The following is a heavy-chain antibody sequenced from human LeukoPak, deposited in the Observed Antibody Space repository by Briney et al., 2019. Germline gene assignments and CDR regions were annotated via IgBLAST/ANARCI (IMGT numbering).Heavy chain of an antibody. CDR3: ARVPGITRYFDS. J-gene: IGHJ4*02. D-gene: IGHD1-20*01. CDR1: GFTFTCCW. CDR2: IKQDGRAK. Sequence: PGGSLRLSCAASGFTFTCCWMSWVRQTPGKGLEWVASIKQDGRAKFYAYSVKGRFTISRDNAQNSLYLQVHSLRAEDTAVYYCARVPGITRYFDSWGQGILVAVSS. V-gene: IGHV3-7*01.